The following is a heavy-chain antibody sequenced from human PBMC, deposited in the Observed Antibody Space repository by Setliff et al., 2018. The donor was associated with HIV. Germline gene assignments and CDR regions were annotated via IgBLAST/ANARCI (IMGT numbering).Heavy chain of an antibody. CDR3: ARADGEAQLLWGGYHYYHYLDV. D-gene: IGHD3-10*01. Sequence: ASVKVSCKSSGYSFTSHDINWVRQATGQGLEWMGRLNPKSGTTGYAQKFEGRVSMTRNISTGTAYMELSSLRSDDTAVYYCARADGEAQLLWGGYHYYHYLDVWG. J-gene: IGHJ6*03. V-gene: IGHV1-8*01. CDR1: GYSFTSHD. CDR2: LNPKSGTT.